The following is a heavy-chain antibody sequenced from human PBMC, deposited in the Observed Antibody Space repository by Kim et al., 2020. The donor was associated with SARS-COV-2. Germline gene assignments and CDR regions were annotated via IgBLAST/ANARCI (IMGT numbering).Heavy chain of an antibody. CDR3: ASDPLGGGDYPYWYFDL. CDR1: GASITSYY. Sequence: SETLSLTCAVSGASITSYYWTWIRQSPGKGLEWIGYAHYRGSTNYNPSHKSRVTISVDTSKNQFSLKLSSVTAADTAVYYCASDPLGGGDYPYWYFDLWGPGTLITVSS. D-gene: IGHD4-17*01. J-gene: IGHJ2*01. V-gene: IGHV4-59*13. CDR2: AHYRGST.